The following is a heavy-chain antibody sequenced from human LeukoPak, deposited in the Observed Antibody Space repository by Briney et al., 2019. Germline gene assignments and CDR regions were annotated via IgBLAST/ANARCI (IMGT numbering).Heavy chain of an antibody. D-gene: IGHD3-10*01. CDR3: ARAGSHWHYVY. J-gene: IGHJ4*02. V-gene: IGHV3-7*01. CDR2: IKQDGSER. Sequence: GGSLRLSCAASGSTFSGFSMSWVRQSPTKGLGWVANIKQDGSERYYVDSVKGRFTISRDNAKNSLSLQMNNLRVEDTAVYYCARAGSHWHYVYWGQGTVVTVSS. CDR1: GSTFSGFS.